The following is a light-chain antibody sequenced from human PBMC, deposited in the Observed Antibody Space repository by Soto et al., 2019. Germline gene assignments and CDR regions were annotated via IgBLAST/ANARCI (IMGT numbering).Light chain of an antibody. CDR1: QSVSSSY. Sequence: LSLSPCTLPMPQGARAPLSCRASQSVSSSYLAWYQHKPGQAPRLLIHAASTRATGIPDRFSGSGSGTEFTLTISRLEPEDFAVYYCQQYGNSPHTFGRGTKVDIK. J-gene: IGKJ4*02. V-gene: IGKV3-20*01. CDR2: AAS. CDR3: QQYGNSPHT.